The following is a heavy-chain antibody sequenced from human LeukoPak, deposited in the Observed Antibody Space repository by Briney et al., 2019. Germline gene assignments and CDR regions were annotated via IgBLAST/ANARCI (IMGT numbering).Heavy chain of an antibody. CDR3: ARDRKELLIFDY. V-gene: IGHV1-46*01. CDR2: INPSGGST. CDR1: GYTFTGYY. D-gene: IGHD1-26*01. J-gene: IGHJ4*02. Sequence: ASVKVSCKASGYTFTGYYMHWVRQAPGQGLEWMGIINPSGGSTSYAQKFQGRVTMTRDTSTSTVYMELSSLRSEDTAVYYCARDRKELLIFDYWGQGTLVTVSS.